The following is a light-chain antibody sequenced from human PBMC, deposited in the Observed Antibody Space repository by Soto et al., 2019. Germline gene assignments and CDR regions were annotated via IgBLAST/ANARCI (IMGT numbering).Light chain of an antibody. CDR3: VQGRHWPPT. J-gene: IGKJ1*01. V-gene: IGKV2-30*01. CDR2: QVS. CDR1: QSLVYSDGNTY. Sequence: DVVMTQSPLSLPVTLGQPASISCRSSQSLVYSDGNTYLNWFQQRPGQSPRRLLYQVSKRDSGVPDRFSGSGSGTDFTLKISRVEADDVGIYFCVQGRHWPPTFGQGTKVDNK.